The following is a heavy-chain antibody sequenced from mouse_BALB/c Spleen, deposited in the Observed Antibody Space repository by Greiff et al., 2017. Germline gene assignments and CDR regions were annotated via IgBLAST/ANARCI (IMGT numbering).Heavy chain of an antibody. J-gene: IGHJ1*01. CDR3: ARGLRRDWCFDD. D-gene: IGHD2-2*01. V-gene: IGHV1-80*01. CDR1: CFAFSCFW. CDR2: LYPGYGDT. Sequence: QVQLKQSGAELVRPGSFVKISCKASCFAFSCFWLNWVKQRPGQGLEWIGQLYPGYGDTSYNGKFKGKATLTADKSSSTAYIQLSSLTSEDSAVYFCARGLRRDWCFDDWGEGTPVTVSA.